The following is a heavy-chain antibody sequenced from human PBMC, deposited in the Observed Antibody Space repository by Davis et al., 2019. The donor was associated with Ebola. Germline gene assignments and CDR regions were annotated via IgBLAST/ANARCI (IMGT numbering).Heavy chain of an antibody. V-gene: IGHV3-7*01. Sequence: PGGSLRLSCTASGFTFSTFWMNWVRQAPGKGLEWVANIQRDGSARYYADSVAGRFTISRDNAKNSVYLQMNDLRVEDTALYYCARDNEFSNRTIWYDVLDTWGQGTMVTVSS. CDR2: IQRDGSAR. CDR3: ARDNEFSNRTIWYDVLDT. CDR1: GFTFSTFW. J-gene: IGHJ3*02. D-gene: IGHD2/OR15-2a*01.